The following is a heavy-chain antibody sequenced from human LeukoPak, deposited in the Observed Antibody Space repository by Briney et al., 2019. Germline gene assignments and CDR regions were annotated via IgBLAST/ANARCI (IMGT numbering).Heavy chain of an antibody. CDR1: GFTLSSHW. V-gene: IGHV3-53*01. CDR2: VYSVGST. CDR3: ATSPLAGS. D-gene: IGHD3-10*01. J-gene: IGHJ4*02. Sequence: GGSLRLSCEASGFTLSSHWMTWVRQAPGKGLEWVSVVYSVGSTYYADSVRGRFTISRDNSKNTLYLQMNSLRAEDTAVYYCATSPLAGSWGQGTLVTVSS.